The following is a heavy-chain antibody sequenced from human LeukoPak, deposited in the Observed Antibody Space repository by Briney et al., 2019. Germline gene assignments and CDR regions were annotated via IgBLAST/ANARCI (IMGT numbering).Heavy chain of an antibody. CDR1: GGSVSSGNYY. V-gene: IGHV4-61*01. Sequence: SETLSLTCTVSGGSVSSGNYYWSWIRQPPGSGLEWIGYIHYSGSTTFNPSLKSRATISVGTSKNQFSLKLSSVTAADTAVYYCAGIETVGNWFDPWGQGTLVTVSS. D-gene: IGHD1-1*01. CDR2: IHYSGST. J-gene: IGHJ5*02. CDR3: AGIETVGNWFDP.